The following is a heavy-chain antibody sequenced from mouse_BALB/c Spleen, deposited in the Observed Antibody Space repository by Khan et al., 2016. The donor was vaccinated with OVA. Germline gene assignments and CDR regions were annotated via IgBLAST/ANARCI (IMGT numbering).Heavy chain of an antibody. CDR1: GFTIKDTY. D-gene: IGHD6-1*01. J-gene: IGHJ1*01. CDR2: IAPANGNT. Sequence: VQLKESGAELVKPGASVKLSCTASGFTIKDTYLHWVKQRPEQGLEWIGRIAPANGNTQYDPKFQGKATITSDTSSNTFYLQLNSLTSEDTAAYNCTRASYDYRDFDVWGEGTTVTVSS. CDR3: TRASYDYRDFDV. V-gene: IGHV14-3*02.